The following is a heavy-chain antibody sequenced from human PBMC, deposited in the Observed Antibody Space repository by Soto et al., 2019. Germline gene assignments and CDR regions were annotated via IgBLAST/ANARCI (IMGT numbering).Heavy chain of an antibody. D-gene: IGHD5-12*01. V-gene: IGHV4-30-2*01. CDR1: GGSLSSGGCS. Sequence: QLQLVESGSGLVRPSQALSLSCNFSGGSLSSGGCSWAWVRLPTGKGLEWIGYIFDTGKTYFSASLKSRLSMSVDTSRNQFSMQLASVTAAATALYYCACLNGYNRYFDHWGRGTLVTVS. CDR3: ACLNGYNRYFDH. CDR2: IFDTGKT. J-gene: IGHJ2*01.